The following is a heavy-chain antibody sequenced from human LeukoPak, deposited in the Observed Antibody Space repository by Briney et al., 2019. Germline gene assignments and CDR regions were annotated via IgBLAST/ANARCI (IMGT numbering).Heavy chain of an antibody. D-gene: IGHD6-19*01. Sequence: ASVKVSCKASGYTFTAYYIHWLRQAPGQGPEWMGWIKPDSGSSHYEQKFQGRVTMTKDTSSNSAYMDLTRLKSDDTAVYYCARDHGRSSSAWPAGYWGQGTLVTVSS. CDR1: GYTFTAYY. V-gene: IGHV1-2*02. CDR2: IKPDSGSS. J-gene: IGHJ4*02. CDR3: ARDHGRSSSAWPAGY.